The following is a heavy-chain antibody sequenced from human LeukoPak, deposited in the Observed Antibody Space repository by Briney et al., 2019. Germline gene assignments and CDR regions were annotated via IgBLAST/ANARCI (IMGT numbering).Heavy chain of an antibody. CDR2: FDPEDGET. D-gene: IGHD3-3*01. V-gene: IGHV1-24*01. J-gene: IGHJ5*02. CDR3: ATDRGYYDFWSGYSAVKYNWFDP. CDR1: GYTLTELS. Sequence: ASVKVSCKVSGYTLTELSMHWVRQAPGKGLEWMGGFDPEDGETIYAQKFQGRVTMTEDTSTDTAYMELSSLRSEDTAVYYCATDRGYYDFWSGYSAVKYNWFDPWGQGTLVTASS.